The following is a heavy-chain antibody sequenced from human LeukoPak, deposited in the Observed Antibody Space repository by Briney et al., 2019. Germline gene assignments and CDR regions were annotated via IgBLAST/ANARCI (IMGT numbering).Heavy chain of an antibody. CDR3: ASAVMDY. J-gene: IGHJ4*02. V-gene: IGHV3-48*01. CDR1: GFTFSNYS. CDR2: ITSSSSTI. Sequence: PGGSLRLSCAASGFTFSNYSMNWVRQAPGKGLEWVSYITSSSSTIYYADSVKGRFTISRDNAKNSLYLQLNSLRAEDTAVYYCASAVMDYWGQGTLVTVSS.